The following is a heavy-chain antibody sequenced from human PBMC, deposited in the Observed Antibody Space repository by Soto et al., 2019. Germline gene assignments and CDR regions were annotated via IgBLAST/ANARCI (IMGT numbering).Heavy chain of an antibody. J-gene: IGHJ1*01. CDR3: ARHLDVDPALDHYYFEL. CDR2: IYASGRS. V-gene: IGHV4-4*07. D-gene: IGHD3-3*01. CDR1: GVSITPYY. Sequence: PSETLSFTCTVSGVSITPYYWSRIRQPAGEAPEWLGHIYASGRSTYNPSLKSRVTMFVAQTQVSLRRTSVTAADTAAYYGARHLDVDPALDHYYFELWGQGALVTVS.